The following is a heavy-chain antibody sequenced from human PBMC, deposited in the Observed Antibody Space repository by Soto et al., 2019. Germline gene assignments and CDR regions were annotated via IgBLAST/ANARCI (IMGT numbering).Heavy chain of an antibody. CDR3: ARALVGGPLFDA. CDR1: GYTFTGYY. V-gene: IGHV1-2*02. Sequence: ASVKVPCKPSGYTFTGYYMHWVRQAPGQGLEWMGWINPNSGGTNYAQKFQGRVTMTRDTSISTAYMELSRLRSDDTAVYYCARALVGGPLFDAWGQGTLVTVSS. CDR2: INPNSGGT. D-gene: IGHD3-10*01. J-gene: IGHJ5*02.